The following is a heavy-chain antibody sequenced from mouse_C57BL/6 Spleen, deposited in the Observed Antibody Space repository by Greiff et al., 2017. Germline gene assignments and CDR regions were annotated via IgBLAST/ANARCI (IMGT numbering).Heavy chain of an antibody. D-gene: IGHD2-4*01. J-gene: IGHJ3*01. V-gene: IGHV3-6*01. CDR2: ISYDGSN. Sequence: ESGPGLVKPSQSLSLTCSVTGYSITSGYYWNWIRQFPGNKLEWMGYISYDGSNNYNPSLKNRISITRDTSKNQFFLKLNSVTTEDTATYYCARDHYDYPWFAYWGQGTLVTVSA. CDR1: GYSITSGYY. CDR3: ARDHYDYPWFAY.